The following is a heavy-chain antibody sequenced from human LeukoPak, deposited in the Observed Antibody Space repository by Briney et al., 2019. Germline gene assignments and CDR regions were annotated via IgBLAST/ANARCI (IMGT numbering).Heavy chain of an antibody. CDR3: ARAGYSSTSTHFDY. CDR1: GGSISSSSYY. CDR2: IYYSGST. V-gene: IGHV4-39*07. Sequence: PSETLSLTCTVSGGSISSSSYYWGWIRQPPGKGLEWIGSIYYSGSTYYNPSLKSRVTISADTSKNQFSLRVTSVTAADAAVYYCARAGYSSTSTHFDYWGQGTLVTASS. D-gene: IGHD2-2*01. J-gene: IGHJ4*02.